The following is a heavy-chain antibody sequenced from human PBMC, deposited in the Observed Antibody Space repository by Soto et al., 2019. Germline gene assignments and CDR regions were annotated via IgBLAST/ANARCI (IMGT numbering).Heavy chain of an antibody. CDR1: GGSISSSNW. CDR3: AREGPYSGSSDAFDI. Sequence: PSETLSLTCTVSGGSISSSNWWSWVRQPPGKGLEWIGEIYHSGSTNYNPSLKRRVTISVDKSKNQFSLKLSSVTAADIAFYYCAREGPYSGSSDAFDIWGQGTMVTVSS. V-gene: IGHV4-4*02. J-gene: IGHJ3*02. CDR2: IYHSGST. D-gene: IGHD1-26*01.